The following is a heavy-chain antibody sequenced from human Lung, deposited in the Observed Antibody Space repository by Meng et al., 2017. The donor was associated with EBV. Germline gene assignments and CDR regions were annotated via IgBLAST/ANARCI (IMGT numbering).Heavy chain of an antibody. V-gene: IGHV4-4*02. J-gene: IGHJ4*02. CDR1: GGSISRSNW. D-gene: IGHD1-14*01. CDR2: IYHSGTT. Sequence: QGPLQRWCAALLEPSETLSLTCTVSGGSISRSNWWSWVRQSPQKGLEWIGEIYHSGTTNYNPSLKSRVTILVDKSKTQFSLKLSSVTAADTAVYYCARYNRPNRRLVSWYFDYWGQGTLVTVSS. CDR3: ARYNRPNRRLVSWYFDY.